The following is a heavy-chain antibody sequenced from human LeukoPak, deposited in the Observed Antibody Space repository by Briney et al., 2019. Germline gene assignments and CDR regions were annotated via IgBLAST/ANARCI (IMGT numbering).Heavy chain of an antibody. D-gene: IGHD1-14*01. CDR2: ISGSGGST. V-gene: IGHV3-23*01. CDR3: ARVLTSYWYFDL. Sequence: PGGSLRLSCAASGFTFSSYAMCWVRQAPGKGLEWVSAISGSGGSTYYADSVKGRFTISRDNAKNSLYLQMNSLRAEDTAAYYCARVLTSYWYFDLWGRGTLVTVSS. CDR1: GFTFSSYA. J-gene: IGHJ2*01.